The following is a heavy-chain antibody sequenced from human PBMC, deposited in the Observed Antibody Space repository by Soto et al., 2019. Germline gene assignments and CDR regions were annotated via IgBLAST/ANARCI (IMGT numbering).Heavy chain of an antibody. D-gene: IGHD3-16*02. CDR3: ARLDWGSYRYTFAAFDI. CDR2: SYYTGSS. Sequence: SETLSLTCTVSGGSISSGGYYWSWIRQHPGKGLEWVGYSYYTGSSYYNPSLKSRVTISVDASKNQLSLRLASVTAADTAVYYCARLDWGSYRYTFAAFDIWGQGTMVTVSS. V-gene: IGHV4-31*03. CDR1: GGSISSGGYY. J-gene: IGHJ3*02.